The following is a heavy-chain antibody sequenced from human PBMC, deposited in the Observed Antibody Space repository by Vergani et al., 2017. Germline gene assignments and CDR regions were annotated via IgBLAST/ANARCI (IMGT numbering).Heavy chain of an antibody. CDR3: ARVYYYDSSGYYYLHAFDI. CDR2: IIPIFGTA. Sequence: QVQLVQSGAEVKKPGSSVKFSCKASGGTFSSYAISWVRQAPGQGLEWMGGIIPIFGTANYAQKFQGRVTITADKSTSTAYKELSSLRSEDTAVYYCARVYYYDSSGYYYLHAFDIWGQGTMVTVSS. J-gene: IGHJ3*02. CDR1: GGTFSSYA. V-gene: IGHV1-69*06. D-gene: IGHD3-22*01.